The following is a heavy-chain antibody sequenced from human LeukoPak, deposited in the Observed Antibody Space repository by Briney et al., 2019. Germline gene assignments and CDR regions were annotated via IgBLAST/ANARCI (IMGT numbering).Heavy chain of an antibody. Sequence: ASVKVSCKASGYTFTNYGISWVRQAPGQGLEWMGWISAYNGHTNYAQEFQGRVTMTTDTSTNTAYMELRSLRSDDTAVYYCARGGHRRYYYVSGTEFDPWGQGTLVTVSS. J-gene: IGHJ5*02. V-gene: IGHV1-18*01. CDR3: ARGGHRRYYYVSGTEFDP. CDR2: ISAYNGHT. D-gene: IGHD3-10*01. CDR1: GYTFTNYG.